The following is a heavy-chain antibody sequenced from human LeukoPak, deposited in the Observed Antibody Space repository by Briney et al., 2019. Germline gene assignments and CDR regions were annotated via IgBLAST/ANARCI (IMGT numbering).Heavy chain of an antibody. V-gene: IGHV3-23*01. CDR2: LSGSGGET. CDR1: GITLSNYG. J-gene: IGHJ4*02. D-gene: IGHD3-10*01. CDR3: AKRGVVIRVFLVGFHKEAYYFDS. Sequence: GGPLRLPCAVSGITLSNYGISWVRQAPGKGLEWVAGLSGSGGETNYADSVQGRFTISRDNPKITLYLQMNSLRAEDTAVYFCAKRGVVIRVFLVGFHKEAYYFDSWGQGALVTVSS.